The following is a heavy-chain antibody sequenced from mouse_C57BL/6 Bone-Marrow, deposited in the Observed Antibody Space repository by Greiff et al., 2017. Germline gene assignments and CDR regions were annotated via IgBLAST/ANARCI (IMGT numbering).Heavy chain of an antibody. J-gene: IGHJ2*01. Sequence: EVQLQQPGPELVKPGASVKMSCKASGYTFTDYNMHWVKQSHGKSLEWIGDINPNNGGTSYNQKFKGKATLTVNKSSSTAYMELRSLTSEDSAVYYCARGPSTVVPFDYWGQGTTLTVSS. CDR3: ARGPSTVVPFDY. D-gene: IGHD1-1*01. CDR1: GYTFTDYN. V-gene: IGHV1-22*01. CDR2: INPNNGGT.